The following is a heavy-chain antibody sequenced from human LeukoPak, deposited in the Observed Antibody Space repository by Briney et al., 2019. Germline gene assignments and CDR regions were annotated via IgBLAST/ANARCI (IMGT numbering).Heavy chain of an antibody. Sequence: GESLKISCQASGYRFSTYWIGWVRQMPGKGLEWMGIIYPGDSDTRYSPSFQGQVTISADKSISTAYLQWSSLKASDTAMYYCARRDSYEIDDYWGQGTLVTVSS. CDR1: GYRFSTYW. D-gene: IGHD5-18*01. J-gene: IGHJ4*02. CDR2: IYPGDSDT. CDR3: ARRDSYEIDDY. V-gene: IGHV5-51*01.